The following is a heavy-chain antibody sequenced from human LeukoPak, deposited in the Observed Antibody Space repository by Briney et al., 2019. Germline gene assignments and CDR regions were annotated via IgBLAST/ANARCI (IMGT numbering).Heavy chain of an antibody. CDR3: ARLLYSRSWYSLDY. D-gene: IGHD6-13*01. V-gene: IGHV4-59*08. CDR2: IYYCWST. J-gene: IGHJ4*02. Sequence: PSETLSLTCTVSGGSISSYYWIWIRQPPGKGREGVGYIYYCWSTNYNPSLKSRVTISVDTSKNQSSLKLSSVTAADTAVYYCARLLYSRSWYSLDYWGQGTLVTVSS. CDR1: GGSISSYY.